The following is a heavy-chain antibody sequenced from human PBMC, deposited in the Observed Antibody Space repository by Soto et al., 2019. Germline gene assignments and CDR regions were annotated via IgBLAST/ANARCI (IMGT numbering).Heavy chain of an antibody. CDR2: ISGTSGST. J-gene: IGHJ4*02. CDR3: AKAERRGYSYGGALHH. CDR1: GFTFSSYA. Sequence: EVQLLESGGGLVQPGGSLRLSCVVSGFTFSSYAMSWVRQAPGKGLEWVSGISGTSGSTYYADSVKGRFTISRDNSKNRRDLHMKSLRAEDTAVYYCAKAERRGYSYGGALHHWGQGTLVTVSS. V-gene: IGHV3-23*01. D-gene: IGHD5-18*01.